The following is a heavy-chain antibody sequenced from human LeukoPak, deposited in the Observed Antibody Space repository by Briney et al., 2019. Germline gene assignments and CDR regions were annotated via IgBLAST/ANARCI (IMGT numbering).Heavy chain of an antibody. CDR3: ARVFTGYCSSTSCYTGYSYALDY. CDR1: GYTFTGYY. V-gene: IGHV1-2*02. D-gene: IGHD2-2*02. CDR2: INPNSGGT. J-gene: IGHJ4*02. Sequence: ASVKVSCKASGYTFTGYYMHWVRQAPGQGLEWMGWINPNSGGTNYAQKFQGRVTMTRDMSISTAYMELSRLRSDDTAVYYCARVFTGYCSSTSCYTGYSYALDYWGQGTLVTVSS.